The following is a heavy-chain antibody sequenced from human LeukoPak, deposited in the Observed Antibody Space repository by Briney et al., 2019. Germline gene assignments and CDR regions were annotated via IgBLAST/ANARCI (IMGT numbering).Heavy chain of an antibody. V-gene: IGHV5-51*01. Sequence: GESLKISCEGSGYSFTSYWIGWVRQMPGKGLEWMGIIYPGDSDTRYSPSFQGQVTLSADKSISTAYLQWSSLKASDTALYYCARHRPVPVPDAFDIWGQGTMVTVSS. CDR3: ARHRPVPVPDAFDI. CDR1: GYSFTSYW. CDR2: IYPGDSDT. J-gene: IGHJ3*02.